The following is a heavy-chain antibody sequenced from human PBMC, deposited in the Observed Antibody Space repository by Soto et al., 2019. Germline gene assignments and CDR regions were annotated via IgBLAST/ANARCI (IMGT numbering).Heavy chain of an antibody. V-gene: IGHV6-1*01. CDR1: GDSVSSNSAV. CDR3: ARRSGSPGYFDY. Sequence: SQTLSLTCGISGDSVSSNSAVWNWIRQSPSRGLEWLGRTYYRSKWYIDYAVSVKSRITINPDTSKNQFSLQLNSVTPEDTAVYYCARRSGSPGYFDYWGQGALVTVS. D-gene: IGHD3-10*01. CDR2: TYYRSKWYI. J-gene: IGHJ4*02.